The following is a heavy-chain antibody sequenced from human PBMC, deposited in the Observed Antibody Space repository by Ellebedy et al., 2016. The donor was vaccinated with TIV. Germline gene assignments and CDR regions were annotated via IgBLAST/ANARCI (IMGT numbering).Heavy chain of an antibody. Sequence: GESLKISCAASGFTFSNYWMSWVRQAPGKGLEWASGISGTGGSTYHVDSVKGRFTISRDNSKNTLYLQMNSLRAEDTAVYYCAKSSGTWYWGQGTLVTVSS. CDR1: GFTFSNYW. V-gene: IGHV3-23*01. CDR2: ISGTGGST. D-gene: IGHD1-26*01. CDR3: AKSSGTWY. J-gene: IGHJ4*02.